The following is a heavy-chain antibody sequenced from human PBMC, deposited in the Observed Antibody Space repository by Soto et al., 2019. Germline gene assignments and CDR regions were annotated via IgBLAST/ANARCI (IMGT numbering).Heavy chain of an antibody. CDR3: ALYDSSGYSTLSFDY. J-gene: IGHJ4*02. D-gene: IGHD3-22*01. V-gene: IGHV3-9*01. CDR2: ISWNSGSI. Sequence: EVQLVESGGGLVQPGRSLRLSCAASGFTFDDYAMHWVRQAPGKGLEWVSGISWNSGSIGYADSVKGRFTISRDNAKNSLYLQMNSLRAEDTALYYCALYDSSGYSTLSFDYWGQGTLVTVSS. CDR1: GFTFDDYA.